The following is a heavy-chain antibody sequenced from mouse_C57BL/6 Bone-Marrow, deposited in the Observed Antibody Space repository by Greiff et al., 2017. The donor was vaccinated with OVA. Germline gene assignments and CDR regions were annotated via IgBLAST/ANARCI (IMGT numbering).Heavy chain of an antibody. V-gene: IGHV1-81*01. D-gene: IGHD2-2*01. Sequence: VQLQQSGAELARPGASVKLSCKASGYTFTSYGISWVKQRTGQGLEWIGEIYPRSGNTYYNEKFKGKATLTADKSSSTAYMELRSLTSEDSAVYFCARSMGWLRYYAMDYWGQGTSVTVSS. J-gene: IGHJ4*01. CDR1: GYTFTSYG. CDR3: ARSMGWLRYYAMDY. CDR2: IYPRSGNT.